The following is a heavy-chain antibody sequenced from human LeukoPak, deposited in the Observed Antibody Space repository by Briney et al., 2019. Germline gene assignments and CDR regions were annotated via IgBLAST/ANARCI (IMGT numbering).Heavy chain of an antibody. D-gene: IGHD3-10*01. Sequence: SETLSLTCTVSRGSISYFYWSWIRQPAGKGLEWIGHIYTSGSTKNNPSLKSRVTMSVDTSKNQFSLKLSSVTAADTAVYYCARGRYGSESYFFDFWGQGTLVTVSS. CDR3: ARGRYGSESYFFDF. J-gene: IGHJ4*02. V-gene: IGHV4-4*07. CDR1: RGSISYFY. CDR2: IYTSGST.